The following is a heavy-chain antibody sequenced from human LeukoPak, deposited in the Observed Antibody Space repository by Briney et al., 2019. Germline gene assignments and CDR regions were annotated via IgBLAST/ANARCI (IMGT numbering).Heavy chain of an antibody. CDR1: GFTFSSYG. CDR2: ISSSGSTI. V-gene: IGHV3-48*03. J-gene: IGHJ6*03. CDR3: ARGDGDYSYYYYMDV. D-gene: IGHD4-17*01. Sequence: GGSLRLSCAASGFTFSSYGMNWVRQAPGKGLEWVSYISSSGSTIYYADSVKGRFTISRDNAKNSLYLQMNSLRAEDTAVYYCARGDGDYSYYYYMDVWGKGTTVTISS.